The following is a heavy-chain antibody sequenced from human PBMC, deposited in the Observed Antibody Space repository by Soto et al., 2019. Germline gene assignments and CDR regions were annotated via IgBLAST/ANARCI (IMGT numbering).Heavy chain of an antibody. J-gene: IGHJ4*02. D-gene: IGHD6-13*01. CDR3: AKPSPYSNSWYGVDY. V-gene: IGHV3-23*01. CDR1: GFTFSSYG. CDR2: ISGSGDNT. Sequence: ESGGGLVQPGGSLRLSCVASGFTFSSYGMNWVRQAPGKGLEWVSGISGSGDNTHYADAVTGRFTIYRNNSKNTLYLQMNRLRAEYTAVYYCAKPSPYSNSWYGVDYWGQGTLVTVSS.